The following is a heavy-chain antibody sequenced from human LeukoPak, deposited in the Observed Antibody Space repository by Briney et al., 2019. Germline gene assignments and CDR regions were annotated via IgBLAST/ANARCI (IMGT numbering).Heavy chain of an antibody. V-gene: IGHV3-33*08. J-gene: IGHJ4*02. D-gene: IGHD3-22*01. CDR2: IGYDGGET. Sequence: GGSLRLSCAASRFTFSNYGMHWVRQAPGKGLEWVAVIGYDGGETYYSDSAKGRFTISRDNSKNTLHLQMNSLRAEDTAVYYCARDFESYYDVWGQGTLVTVSS. CDR3: ARDFESYYDV. CDR1: RFTFSNYG.